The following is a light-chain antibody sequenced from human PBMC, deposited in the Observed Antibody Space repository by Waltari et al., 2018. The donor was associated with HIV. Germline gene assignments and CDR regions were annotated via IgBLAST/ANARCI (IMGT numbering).Light chain of an antibody. CDR3: YCAADTTAV. CDR2: KDT. J-gene: IGLJ7*01. CDR1: VLAKNY. Sequence: SYELTQQPSVSVSPGQTARITCSGDVLAKNYARWFQQKQGQATVLVIYKDTEGPSGIPERFSGLSSGTTVTLTISGAHLEDEADYYCYCAADTTAVFGGDTQLTVL. V-gene: IGLV3-27*01.